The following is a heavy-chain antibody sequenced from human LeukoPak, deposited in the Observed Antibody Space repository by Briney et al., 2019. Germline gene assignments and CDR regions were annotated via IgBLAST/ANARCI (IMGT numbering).Heavy chain of an antibody. V-gene: IGHV3-33*01. CDR1: GFTLCIYG. CDR3: ARDVWFGDYRWFDP. CDR2: IRYDGSAY. Sequence: GGSLRLSCVASGFTLCIYGIHGVRHPPGRGGEWVAVIRYDGSAYSYADPVKGRFTISRDNSKNTLYLQMSSLRAEDTAVYFCARDVWFGDYRWFDPWGQGTLVTVSS. D-gene: IGHD3-10*01. J-gene: IGHJ5*02.